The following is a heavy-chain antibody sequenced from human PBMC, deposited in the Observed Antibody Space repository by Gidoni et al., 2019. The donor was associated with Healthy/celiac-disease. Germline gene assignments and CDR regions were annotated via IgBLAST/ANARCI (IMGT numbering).Heavy chain of an antibody. V-gene: IGHV1-58*02. CDR1: GFTFTSSD. J-gene: IGHJ6*02. CDR2: IVVGSGNT. D-gene: IGHD3-10*01. CDR3: AADDYYGSGSYYPYYYYGMDV. Sequence: QMQLAQSGPEVKKPGTSVKVSCKASGFTFTSSDMPRVRQARGQRLEWIGWIVVGSGNTNYAQKFQERVTITRDMSTSTAYMELSSLRSEDTAVYYCAADDYYGSGSYYPYYYYGMDVWGQGTTVTVSS.